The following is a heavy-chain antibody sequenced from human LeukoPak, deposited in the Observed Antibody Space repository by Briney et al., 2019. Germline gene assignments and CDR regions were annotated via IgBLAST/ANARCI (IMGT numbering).Heavy chain of an antibody. D-gene: IGHD5-18*01. CDR1: GGSISSGGYY. V-gene: IGHV4-31*03. CDR3: ARDCGSYGRRGWFDP. J-gene: IGHJ5*02. CDR2: IYYSGST. Sequence: SSETLSLTCTVSGGSISSGGYYWSWIRQHPGKGLEWIGYIYYSGSTYYNPSLKSRVTISVDTSKNQFSLKLSSVTAADTAVYYCARDCGSYGRRGWFDPWGQGTLVTVSS.